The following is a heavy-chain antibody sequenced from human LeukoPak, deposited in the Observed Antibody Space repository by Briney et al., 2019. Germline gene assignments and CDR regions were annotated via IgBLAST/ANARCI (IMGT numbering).Heavy chain of an antibody. V-gene: IGHV4-4*07. CDR2: IYTSGST. CDR3: ARTIVVVPAAMVWFDP. J-gene: IGHJ5*02. Sequence: SETLSLTCTVSGGSISSDYWSWIRQPAGKGLEWIGRIYTSGSTNYNPSLKSRVTMSVDTSKNQFSLKLSSVTAADTAVYYCARTIVVVPAAMVWFDPWGQGTLVTVSS. D-gene: IGHD2-2*01. CDR1: GGSISSDY.